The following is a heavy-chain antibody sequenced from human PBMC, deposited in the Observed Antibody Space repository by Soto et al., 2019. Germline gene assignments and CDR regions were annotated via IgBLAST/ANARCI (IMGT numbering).Heavy chain of an antibody. Sequence: PEKLSLTYAVYGGSFSGYYWSWIRQAPGKGLEWIGEINHSGSTNYNPSLKSRVTISVDTSKNQFSLKLSSVTAADTAVYYCARVTLMYYDFSSGSDYYALDV. D-gene: IGHD3-3*01. CDR1: GGSFSGYY. CDR2: INHSGST. J-gene: IGHJ6*01. CDR3: ARVTLMYYDFSSGSDYYALDV. V-gene: IGHV4-34*01.